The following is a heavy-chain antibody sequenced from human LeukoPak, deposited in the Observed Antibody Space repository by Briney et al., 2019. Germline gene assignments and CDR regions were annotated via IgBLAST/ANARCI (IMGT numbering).Heavy chain of an antibody. J-gene: IGHJ5*02. CDR1: GGSISSYY. D-gene: IGHD6-13*01. Sequence: ASETLTLTCTVSGGSISSYYWSWIRQPAGKGLEWIGRIYTSGSTNYNPSLKSRVTMSVDTSKNQFSLKLSSVTAADTAVYYCARNRQNVIAAAEGNWFDPCGQGTLVTLSS. CDR2: IYTSGST. V-gene: IGHV4-4*07. CDR3: ARNRQNVIAAAEGNWFDP.